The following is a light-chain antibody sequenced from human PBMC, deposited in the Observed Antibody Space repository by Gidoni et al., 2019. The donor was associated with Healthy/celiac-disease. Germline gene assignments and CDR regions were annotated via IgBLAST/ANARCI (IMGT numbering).Light chain of an antibody. CDR3: NSRDSSGNHVV. J-gene: IGLJ2*01. CDR2: GKN. CDR1: SLNSYY. V-gene: IGLV3-19*01. Sequence: SSELTQDLAVSVALGQTVRITCQGDSLNSYYASWYQQKPGQAPVLVIYGKNNRPSGIPDRFSGSSSGNTASLTITGAQAEDEADYYCNSRDSSGNHVVFGGGTKLTVL.